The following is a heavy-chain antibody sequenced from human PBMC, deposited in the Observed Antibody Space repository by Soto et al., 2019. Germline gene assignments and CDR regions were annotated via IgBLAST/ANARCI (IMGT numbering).Heavy chain of an antibody. Sequence: QVQLQQWGAGLLKPSETLSLTCAVSGASLNTYYWSRIRKPPGKGLEWIGEITPPGSTNYNPTLKSRVSISVDTSKNQFSLNLISVTAADTAVYYCARGEAYNIHPARWGQGNLVTVSS. V-gene: IGHV4-34*01. J-gene: IGHJ1*01. D-gene: IGHD1-1*01. CDR1: GASLNTYY. CDR2: ITPPGST. CDR3: ARGEAYNIHPAR.